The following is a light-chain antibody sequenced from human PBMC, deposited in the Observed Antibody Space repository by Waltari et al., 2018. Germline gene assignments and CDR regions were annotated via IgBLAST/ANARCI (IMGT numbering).Light chain of an antibody. J-gene: IGKJ1*01. CDR1: QRISTW. CDR2: KAS. V-gene: IGKV1-5*03. Sequence: DIQMTQSPSTLSASIGDRVPITCRASQRISTWLAWYQQRPGKAPNLLIYKASALESGVPSRFSGSGSATDFTLTISSLQPDDFATYYCQQYNSFPWTFGQGTKVEIK. CDR3: QQYNSFPWT.